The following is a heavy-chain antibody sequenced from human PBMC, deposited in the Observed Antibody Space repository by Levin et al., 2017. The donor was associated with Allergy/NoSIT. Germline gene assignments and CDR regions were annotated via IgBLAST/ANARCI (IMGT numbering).Heavy chain of an antibody. CDR1: GFTFSSYG. CDR3: AKPRDIVVVPAATGFDY. V-gene: IGHV3-30*18. D-gene: IGHD2-2*01. CDR2: ISYDGSNK. J-gene: IGHJ4*02. Sequence: GGSLRLSCAASGFTFSSYGMHWVRQAPGKGLEWVAVISYDGSNKYYADSVKGRFTISRDNSKNTLYLQMNSLRAEDTAVYYCAKPRDIVVVPAATGFDYWGQGTLVTVSS.